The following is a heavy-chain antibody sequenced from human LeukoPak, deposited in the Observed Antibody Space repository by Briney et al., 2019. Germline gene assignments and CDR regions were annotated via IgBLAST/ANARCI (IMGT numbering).Heavy chain of an antibody. D-gene: IGHD6-19*01. CDR3: VRALVAGTFDY. CDR1: GFTFSSYA. Sequence: GRSLRLSCAASGFTFSSYAMHWVRQAPGXXLEWVAVISYDGSNKYYADSVKGRFTISRDNSKNTLYLQMNSLRAEDTAVYYCVRALVAGTFDYWGQGTLVTVSS. CDR2: ISYDGSNK. J-gene: IGHJ4*02. V-gene: IGHV3-30-3*01.